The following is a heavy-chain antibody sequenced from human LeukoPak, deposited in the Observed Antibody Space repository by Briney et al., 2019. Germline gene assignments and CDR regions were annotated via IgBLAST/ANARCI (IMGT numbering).Heavy chain of an antibody. D-gene: IGHD1-1*01. CDR3: ARVLSNWNYHDY. J-gene: IGHJ4*02. CDR1: GYTFTGYY. V-gene: IGHV1-2*02. Sequence: ASVKVSCKASGYTFTGYYIHWVRQAPGQGLEWMGWINPNSGGTNYAQKFQGRVTMTRDTSISTAYMELSRLRSDDTAVYYCARVLSNWNYHDYWGQGTLVTVSS. CDR2: INPNSGGT.